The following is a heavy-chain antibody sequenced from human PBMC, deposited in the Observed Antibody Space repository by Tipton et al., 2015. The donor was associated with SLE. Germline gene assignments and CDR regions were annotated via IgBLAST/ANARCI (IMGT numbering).Heavy chain of an antibody. J-gene: IGHJ5*02. CDR1: DGSLSNYY. Sequence: TLSLTCAVHDGSLSNYYWSWFRRPPGRGLEGIGEITRRGKTNYNPSLKSRVTISVDTSKNQFSLNLRSVTAADTAVYYCARGGTGDGRNPFDPWGQGTLVTVSS. V-gene: IGHV4-34*01. CDR3: ARGGTGDGRNPFDP. D-gene: IGHD4-23*01. CDR2: ITRRGKT.